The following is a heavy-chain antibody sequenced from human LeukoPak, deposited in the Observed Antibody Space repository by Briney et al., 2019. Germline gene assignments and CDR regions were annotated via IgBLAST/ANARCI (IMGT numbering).Heavy chain of an antibody. CDR1: GFTFSGSA. CDR2: IRSKANSYAT. D-gene: IGHD1-26*01. V-gene: IGHV3-73*01. J-gene: IGHJ6*02. Sequence: QPGGSLKLSCAASGFTFSGSAMHWVRQASGKGLEWVGRIRSKANSYATAYAASVKGRFTISRDDSKNTAYLQMNSLKTEDTAVYYCTTDRTVGANYYYYGMDVWGQGTTVTVSS. CDR3: TTDRTVGANYYYYGMDV.